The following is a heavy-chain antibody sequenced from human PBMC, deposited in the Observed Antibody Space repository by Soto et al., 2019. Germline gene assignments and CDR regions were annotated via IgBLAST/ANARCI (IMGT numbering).Heavy chain of an antibody. J-gene: IGHJ5*02. CDR3: ARQIIPIRRVNWFDP. CDR1: GGSISSYY. D-gene: IGHD3-10*01. Sequence: SETLSLTCTVSGGSISSYYWSWIRQPPGKGLEWIGYIYYSGSTNYNPSLKSRVTISVDTSKNQFSLKLSSVTAADTAVYYCARQIIPIRRVNWFDPWGQGTLVTVSS. CDR2: IYYSGST. V-gene: IGHV4-59*08.